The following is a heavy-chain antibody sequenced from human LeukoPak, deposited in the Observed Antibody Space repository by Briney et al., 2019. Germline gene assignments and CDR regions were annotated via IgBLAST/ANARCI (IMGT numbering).Heavy chain of an antibody. CDR2: ISYGGNNK. D-gene: IGHD4-23*01. CDR1: GFTYSSYG. J-gene: IGHJ4*02. Sequence: SLRRSCPASGFTYSSYGMGWVRQAPGKGLEWVALISYGGNNKYYADSVKGRFTISRDNSKNTLYLEMNSLRPEDTAVYYCAKDRRALVIGLDYFDYWGQEHGLRVSS. CDR3: AKDRRALVIGLDYFDY. V-gene: IGHV3-30*18.